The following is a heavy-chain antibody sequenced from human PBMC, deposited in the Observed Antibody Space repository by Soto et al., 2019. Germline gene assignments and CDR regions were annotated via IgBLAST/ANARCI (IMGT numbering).Heavy chain of an antibody. V-gene: IGHV3-74*03. D-gene: IGHD1-1*01. J-gene: IGHJ4*02. Sequence: EVQLVESGGGLVQPGGSLRLSCAASGFTFSGSWMHWVRQAPGKGLVWVSRISSDGRSTTYADSVKGRFPISRDNAKNMLHLQMNSLRAEDTAVYYCATAGTGTFTYWGQGTLATVSS. CDR2: ISSDGRST. CDR3: ATAGTGTFTY. CDR1: GFTFSGSW.